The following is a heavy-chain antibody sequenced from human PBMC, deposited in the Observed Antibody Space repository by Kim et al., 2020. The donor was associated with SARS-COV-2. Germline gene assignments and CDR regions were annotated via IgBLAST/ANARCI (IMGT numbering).Heavy chain of an antibody. CDR3: AREIGYSRLTGSWVDY. CDR2: IYYSGST. J-gene: IGHJ4*02. V-gene: IGHV4-31*03. D-gene: IGHD5-18*01. Sequence: SETLSLTCTVSGGSISSGGYYWSWIRQHPGKGLEWIGYIYYSGSTYYNPSLKSRVTISVDTSKNQFSLKLSSVTAADTAVYYCAREIGYSRLTGSWVDYWGQGTLVTVSS. CDR1: GGSISSGGYY.